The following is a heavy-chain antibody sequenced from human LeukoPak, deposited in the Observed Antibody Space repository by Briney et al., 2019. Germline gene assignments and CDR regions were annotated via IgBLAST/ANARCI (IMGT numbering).Heavy chain of an antibody. J-gene: IGHJ2*01. CDR1: EFTFSTYT. CDR3: ARARPAITMIVVVTPGEVYFDL. V-gene: IGHV3-64*01. D-gene: IGHD3-22*01. CDR2: ISSNGGST. Sequence: PGGSLRLSCVASEFTFSTYTMHWVRQAPGKGLEYVSAISSNGGSTYYANSVKGRFTISRDNSKNTLYLQMGSLRAEDMAVYYCARARPAITMIVVVTPGEVYFDLWGRGTLVTVSS.